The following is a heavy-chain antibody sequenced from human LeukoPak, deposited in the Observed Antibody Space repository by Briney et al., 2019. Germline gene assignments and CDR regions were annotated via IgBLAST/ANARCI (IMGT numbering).Heavy chain of an antibody. Sequence: GGSLRLSCAASGFTFSSYWMHWVRQAPGKGLVWVSRINSDGSSRSYADSVKGRFTIYRDNAKNTLYPQMNSLRAEDTAVYYCARVYRHYDFWSGYLYFDYWGQGTLVTVSS. CDR1: GFTFSSYW. D-gene: IGHD3-3*01. V-gene: IGHV3-74*01. CDR3: ARVYRHYDFWSGYLYFDY. CDR2: INSDGSSR. J-gene: IGHJ4*02.